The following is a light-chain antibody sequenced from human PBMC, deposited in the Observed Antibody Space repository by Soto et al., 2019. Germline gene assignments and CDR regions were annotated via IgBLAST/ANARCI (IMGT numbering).Light chain of an antibody. CDR3: QQRYNWPLT. Sequence: IVVTQSPATLSFSPGDRVTLSCRASQSVGNYLNWYQQKPGQAPRLLIYDASRRPTGIPPRFSGGGSGTEFTLTISGLEPEDFAVYYCQQRYNWPLTFGGGTRVEI. CDR2: DAS. CDR1: QSVGNY. J-gene: IGKJ4*01. V-gene: IGKV3-11*01.